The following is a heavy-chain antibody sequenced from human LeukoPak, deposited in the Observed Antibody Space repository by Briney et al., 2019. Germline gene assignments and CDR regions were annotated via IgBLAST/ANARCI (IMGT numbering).Heavy chain of an antibody. CDR1: GFTVSSNY. D-gene: IGHD3-22*01. V-gene: IGHV3-66*02. CDR3: ARELYYYDSSGYYRYFDY. Sequence: GGSLRLSCAASGFTVSSNYVSWVRQAPGKGLEWVSVIYSGGSTYYADSVKGRFTISRDNSKNTLYLQMNSLRAEDTAVYYCARELYYYDSSGYYRYFDYWGQGTLVTVSS. J-gene: IGHJ4*02. CDR2: IYSGGST.